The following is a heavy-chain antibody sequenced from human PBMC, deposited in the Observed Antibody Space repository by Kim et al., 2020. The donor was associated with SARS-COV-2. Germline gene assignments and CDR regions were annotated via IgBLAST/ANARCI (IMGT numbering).Heavy chain of an antibody. CDR1: GYTFTSYY. V-gene: IGHV1-46*01. J-gene: IGHJ4*02. CDR3: ARDRYGDYSFDY. CDR2: INPSGGST. D-gene: IGHD4-17*01. Sequence: ASVKVSCKASGYTFTSYYMHWVRQAPGQGLEWMGIINPSGGSTSYAQKFQGRVTMTRDTSTSTVYMELSSLSSEDTAVYYCARDRYGDYSFDYWGQGTLVTVSS.